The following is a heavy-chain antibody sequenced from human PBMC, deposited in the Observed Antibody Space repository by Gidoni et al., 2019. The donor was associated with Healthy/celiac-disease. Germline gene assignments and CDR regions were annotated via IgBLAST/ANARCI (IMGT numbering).Heavy chain of an antibody. J-gene: IGHJ5*02. CDR1: GGSISSYY. CDR3: ARGVGTIFRRFDP. Sequence: QVQLQESGPGLVKPSETLSLTCTVSGGSISSYYWSWIRQPPGKGLEWIGYIYYSGSTNYNPSLKSRVTISVDTSKNQFSLKLSSVTAADTAVYYCARGVGTIFRRFDPWGQGTLVTVSS. D-gene: IGHD3-3*01. CDR2: IYYSGST. V-gene: IGHV4-59*01.